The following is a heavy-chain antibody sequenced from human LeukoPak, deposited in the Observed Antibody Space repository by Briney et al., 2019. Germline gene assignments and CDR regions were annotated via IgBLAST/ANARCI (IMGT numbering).Heavy chain of an antibody. CDR1: GGYISSYY. D-gene: IGHD6-19*01. CDR3: ASLSRVSSGAGKDY. Sequence: SETLSLTCTVSGGYISSYYWSWIRQPPGKGLEWIGYIYYSGSTNYNPSLKSRVTISVDTSKNRFSLKLSSVTAADTAVYYCASLSRVSSGAGKDYWGQGTLVTVSS. CDR2: IYYSGST. J-gene: IGHJ4*02. V-gene: IGHV4-59*01.